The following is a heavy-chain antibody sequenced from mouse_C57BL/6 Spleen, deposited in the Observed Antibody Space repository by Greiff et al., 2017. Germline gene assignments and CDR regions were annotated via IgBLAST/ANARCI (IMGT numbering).Heavy chain of an antibody. J-gene: IGHJ1*03. V-gene: IGHV1-15*01. D-gene: IGHD1-1*01. Sequence: QVQLQQSGAELVRPGASVTLSCKASGYTFTDYEMHWVKQTPVHGLEWIGAIEPETGGTAYNQKFKGKAILTADKSSSTAYMELRSLTSEDSAVYYSTRGAVVARDWYFDVWGTGTTVTVSS. CDR3: TRGAVVARDWYFDV. CDR2: IEPETGGT. CDR1: GYTFTDYE.